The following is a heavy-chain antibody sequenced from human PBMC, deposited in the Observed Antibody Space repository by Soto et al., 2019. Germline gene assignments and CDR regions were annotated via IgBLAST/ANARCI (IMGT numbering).Heavy chain of an antibody. CDR3: ARDPSHSYYTLFYYFDY. D-gene: IGHD1-26*01. CDR2: ISGSGSNT. V-gene: IGHV3-23*01. J-gene: IGHJ4*02. CDR1: GFTFSTYA. Sequence: EVQLLESGGGLVRPGGSLRLSCAASGFTFSTYAMSWVRQAPGKGLEWVSAISGSGSNTYYADSVKGRFTISRDDSKSTLYLQMNSLRAEDTSVYYCARDPSHSYYTLFYYFDYWGQGTLVTVSS.